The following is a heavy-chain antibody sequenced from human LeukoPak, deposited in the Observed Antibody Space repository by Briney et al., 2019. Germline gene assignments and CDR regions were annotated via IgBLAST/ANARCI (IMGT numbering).Heavy chain of an antibody. Sequence: SETLSLTCTVSGGSISSGDYYWSWIRQPPGKGLEWIGYIYYSGSTYYNPSLKSRVTISVDKSKNQFSLKLSSVTAADTAVYYCARSPVYYDVNWFDPWGQGTLVTVSS. CDR3: ARSPVYYDVNWFDP. D-gene: IGHD3-22*01. CDR2: IYYSGST. V-gene: IGHV4-30-4*01. CDR1: GGSISSGDYY. J-gene: IGHJ5*02.